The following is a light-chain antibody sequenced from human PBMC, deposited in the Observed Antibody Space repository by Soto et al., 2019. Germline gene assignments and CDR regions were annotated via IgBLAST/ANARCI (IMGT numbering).Light chain of an antibody. CDR2: GAS. Sequence: ETVMTQSPATLSMSPGERATLSCRASQSVSTNLAWYQQKPGQAPRLLIYGASSRATGIPARLSGSGSGTQFTLTISSLQSEDFAVYYCQQYNNWPRTFGQGTKVEIK. J-gene: IGKJ1*01. V-gene: IGKV3-15*01. CDR3: QQYNNWPRT. CDR1: QSVSTN.